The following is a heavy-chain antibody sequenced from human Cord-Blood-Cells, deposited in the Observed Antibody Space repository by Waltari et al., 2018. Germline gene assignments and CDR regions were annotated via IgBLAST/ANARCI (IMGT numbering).Heavy chain of an antibody. CDR1: GYTFTGYY. D-gene: IGHD1-26*01. V-gene: IGHV1-2*02. Sequence: QVQLVQSGAEVKKPGASVKVSCKASGYTFTGYYMHWVRQAPGKGLEWRGWSNANSGGTNCAQKFQGRGTMTRDTSISTAYMELSRLRSDDTAVYYCARGSEPPSFDYWGQGTLVTVSS. CDR3: ARGSEPPSFDY. J-gene: IGHJ4*02. CDR2: SNANSGGT.